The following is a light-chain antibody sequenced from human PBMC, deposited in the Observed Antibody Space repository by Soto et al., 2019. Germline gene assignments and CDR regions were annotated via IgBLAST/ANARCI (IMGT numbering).Light chain of an antibody. CDR2: GAS. CDR3: QQFGSSPLT. Sequence: IVLTQSPGTLSLSPGERATLSCRASQSVSKNYLAWYQQKPGQAPRLLIYGASSRATGIPDRFSGSGSGTDFTLTISRLEPEDFALYFCQQFGSSPLTFGQGTKVDIK. CDR1: QSVSKNY. J-gene: IGKJ1*01. V-gene: IGKV3-20*01.